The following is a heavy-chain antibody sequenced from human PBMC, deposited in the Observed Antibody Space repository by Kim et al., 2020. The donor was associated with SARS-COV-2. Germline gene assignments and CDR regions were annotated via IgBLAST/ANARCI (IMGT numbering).Heavy chain of an antibody. CDR1: GFIFSSWA. V-gene: IGHV3-30-3*01. J-gene: IGHJ4*02. CDR3: AKDVPGRIDY. CDR2: ISSHGNNI. Sequence: GGSLRLSCAASGFIFSSWAMNWVHAPGKGLECVAAISSHGNNIDYADSVKGRFTISRDNSKNTLFLQMNSLRVEDTAVYYCAKDVPGRIDYWGQGTLVT.